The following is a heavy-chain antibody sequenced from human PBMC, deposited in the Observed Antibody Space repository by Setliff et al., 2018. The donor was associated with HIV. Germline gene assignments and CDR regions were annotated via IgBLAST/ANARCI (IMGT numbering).Heavy chain of an antibody. V-gene: IGHV1-3*04. Sequence: ASVKVSCKASGYTFSEYAIHWVRQAPGQGLEWMGRIDTDNGNTIYSQKFQGRVTITRDTSASTAYMDLSSLRSEDTAVYYCARDDGRSWLIDYWGQGTLVTVSS. J-gene: IGHJ4*02. CDR3: ARDDGRSWLIDY. CDR1: GYTFSEYA. CDR2: IDTDNGNT. D-gene: IGHD6-13*01.